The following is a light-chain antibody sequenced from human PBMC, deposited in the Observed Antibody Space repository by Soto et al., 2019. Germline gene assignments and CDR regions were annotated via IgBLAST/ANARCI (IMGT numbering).Light chain of an antibody. V-gene: IGKV1-5*03. CDR2: KAS. J-gene: IGKJ4*01. CDR3: QQYNSYSQLT. CDR1: QSISSW. Sequence: DIRMTQSPSTLSASVGDRVTITCRASQSISSWLAWYQQKPGKAPKLLIYKASSLESGVPSRFSGSGSGTEFTLTISSLQPDDFATYYCQQYNSYSQLTFGGGTKVEIK.